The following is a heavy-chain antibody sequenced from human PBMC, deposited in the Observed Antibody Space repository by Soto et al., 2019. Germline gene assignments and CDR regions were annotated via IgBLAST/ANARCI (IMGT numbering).Heavy chain of an antibody. J-gene: IGHJ6*02. V-gene: IGHV1-46*01. CDR1: GYTFSNNY. D-gene: IGHD2-21*01. CDR3: ARGHTVTIAISVGMDI. CDR2: LNPSSGST. Sequence: GASVKVSCKASGYTFSNNYIHWVRQAPGQGLEWMGVLNPSSGSTSYTQKFRGRVTLTRDTSTSTVYMDPSSLISDDTAVYYCARGHTVTIAISVGMDIWGQGTTVTVSS.